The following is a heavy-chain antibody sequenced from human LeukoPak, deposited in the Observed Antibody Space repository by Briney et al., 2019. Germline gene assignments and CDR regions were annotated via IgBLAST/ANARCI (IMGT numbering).Heavy chain of an antibody. D-gene: IGHD6-6*01. J-gene: IGHJ4*02. Sequence: PGGSLILSCAASGFTFSSYAMHWVRQAPGKGLEWVAVISYDGSNKYYADSVKGRFTISRDNSKNTLYLQMNSLRAEDTAVYYCARGSQLGYYFDYWGQGTLVTVSS. CDR1: GFTFSSYA. CDR3: ARGSQLGYYFDY. V-gene: IGHV3-30-3*01. CDR2: ISYDGSNK.